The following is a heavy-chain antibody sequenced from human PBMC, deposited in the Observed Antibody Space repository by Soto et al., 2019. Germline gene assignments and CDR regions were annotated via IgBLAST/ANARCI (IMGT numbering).Heavy chain of an antibody. V-gene: IGHV1-2*02. D-gene: IGHD3-10*01. CDR1: GYTFTGHY. CDR3: ARDLWPLGSASACPKVCLDL. Sequence: ASVKVSCKASGYTFTGHYMHWVRQVSGKGLEYLGWLKSDNGGAYSAPKFQGRVTFTRDTSTTTAYMELSGLRSDDAAVYFCARDLWPLGSASACPKVCLDLWGQGSPVNVYS. J-gene: IGHJ6*02. CDR2: LKSDNGGA.